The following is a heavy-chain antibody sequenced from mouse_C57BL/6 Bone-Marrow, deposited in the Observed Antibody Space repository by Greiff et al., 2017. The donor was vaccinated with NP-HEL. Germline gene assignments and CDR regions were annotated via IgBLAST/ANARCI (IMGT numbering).Heavy chain of an antibody. J-gene: IGHJ3*01. D-gene: IGHD1-1*01. Sequence: EVKLVESGGGLVKPGGSLKLSCAASGFTFSDYGMHWVRQAPEKGLEWVAYISSGSSTIYYADTVKGRFTISRDNAKNPLFLQMTSLRSEDTAMYYCARDYYGSSYEGFAYWGQGTLDSLSLQ. CDR3: ARDYYGSSYEGFAY. V-gene: IGHV5-17*01. CDR2: ISSGSSTI. CDR1: GFTFSDYG.